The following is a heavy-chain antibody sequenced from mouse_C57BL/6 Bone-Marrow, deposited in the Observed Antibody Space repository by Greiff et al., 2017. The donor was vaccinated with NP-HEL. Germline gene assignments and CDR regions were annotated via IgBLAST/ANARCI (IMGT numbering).Heavy chain of an antibody. V-gene: IGHV6-3*01. CDR1: GFTFSNYW. J-gene: IGHJ2*01. Sequence: DVMLVESGGGLVQPGGSMKLSCVASGFTFSNYWMNWVRQSPEKGLEWVAQIRLKSDNYATHYAESVKGRFTISRDDSKSSVYLQMNYLRAEDTGIYYCTGGAGYFDYWGQGTTLTVSS. CDR2: IRLKSDNYAT. CDR3: TGGAGYFDY.